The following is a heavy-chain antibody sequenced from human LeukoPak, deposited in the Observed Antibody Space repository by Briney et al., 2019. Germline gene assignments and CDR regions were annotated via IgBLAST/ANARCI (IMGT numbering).Heavy chain of an antibody. D-gene: IGHD6-19*01. CDR3: ARFSPGSYYYYYMDV. CDR1: GFTFSSYS. CDR2: ISSSSSYI. Sequence: GGSLRLSCAASGFTFSSYSMNWVRQAPGKGLEWVSSISSSSSYIYYADSVKGRFTISRDNAKNSLYLQMNSLRAEDTAVYYCARFSPGSYYYYYMDVWGKGTTVSVSS. J-gene: IGHJ6*03. V-gene: IGHV3-21*01.